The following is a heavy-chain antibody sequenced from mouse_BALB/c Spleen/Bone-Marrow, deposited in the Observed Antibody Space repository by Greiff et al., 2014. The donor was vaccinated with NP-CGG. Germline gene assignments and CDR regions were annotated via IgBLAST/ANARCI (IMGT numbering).Heavy chain of an antibody. CDR3: ARLDGYFDY. CDR1: GSTFSSYW. D-gene: IGHD2-3*01. J-gene: IGHJ2*01. CDR2: ILPGSGST. Sequence: QVQLQQPGAELMKPGASVKISCKATGSTFSSYWIWRVKQRPGHGLEWIGEILPGSGSTNYNEKFKGKATFTADTSSNTAYMQLSSLTSEDSAVYYCARLDGYFDYWGQGTTLTVSS. V-gene: IGHV1-9*01.